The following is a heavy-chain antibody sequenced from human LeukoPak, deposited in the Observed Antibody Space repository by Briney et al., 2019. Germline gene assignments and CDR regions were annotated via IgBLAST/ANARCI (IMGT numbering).Heavy chain of an antibody. V-gene: IGHV1-18*01. J-gene: IGHJ4*02. D-gene: IGHD3-22*01. CDR2: ISAYNGNT. CDR1: GYTFTSYG. Sequence: GASVKVSCKASGYTFTSYGISWVRQAPGQRLEWMGWISAYNGNTNYAQKLQGRVTMTTDTSTSTAYMELRSLRSDDTAVYYCARDPRGRYYYDSSGYSSLDYWGQGTLVTVSS. CDR3: ARDPRGRYYYDSSGYSSLDY.